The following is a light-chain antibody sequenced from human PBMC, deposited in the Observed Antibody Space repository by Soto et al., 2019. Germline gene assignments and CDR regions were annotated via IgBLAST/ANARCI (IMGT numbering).Light chain of an antibody. CDR1: QDISSY. CDR3: QQLHSYPLT. J-gene: IGKJ4*01. CDR2: GAS. Sequence: DIQLTQSPSFLSASEGDRVTITCRASQDISSYLAWYQQEPGKAPHLLIYGASTLQSGVPSRFSGSGSGTEFTLTISSLQPEDSATYFCQQLHSYPLTFGGGTKVEIK. V-gene: IGKV1-9*01.